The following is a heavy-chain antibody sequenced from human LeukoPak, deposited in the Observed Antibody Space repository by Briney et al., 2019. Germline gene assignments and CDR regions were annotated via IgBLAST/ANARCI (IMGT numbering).Heavy chain of an antibody. CDR3: ARCYASGDVFDI. Sequence: SQTLSLTCTVSGSSISSGGYYWSWIRQYPGKGLEWIAYIYDSGSSYYSPSLKSRITTSVDTSKSQFSLKLSSVTAADTAVYYCARCYASGDVFDIWGQGTMVTVSS. V-gene: IGHV4-31*03. CDR1: GSSISSGGYY. D-gene: IGHD3-10*01. CDR2: IYDSGSS. J-gene: IGHJ3*02.